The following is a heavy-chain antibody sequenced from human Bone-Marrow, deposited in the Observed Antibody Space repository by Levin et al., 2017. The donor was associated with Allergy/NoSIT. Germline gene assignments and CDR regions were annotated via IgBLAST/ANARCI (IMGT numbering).Heavy chain of an antibody. CDR2: ISSSSSYI. CDR1: GFTFSSYS. Sequence: PGGSLRLSCAASGFTFSSYSMNWVRQAPGKGLEWVSSISSSSSYIYYADSVKGRFTISRDNAKNSLYLQMNSLRAEDTAVYYCARDLTRVTTGAFDIWGQGTMVTVSS. D-gene: IGHD4-11*01. CDR3: ARDLTRVTTGAFDI. J-gene: IGHJ3*02. V-gene: IGHV3-21*01.